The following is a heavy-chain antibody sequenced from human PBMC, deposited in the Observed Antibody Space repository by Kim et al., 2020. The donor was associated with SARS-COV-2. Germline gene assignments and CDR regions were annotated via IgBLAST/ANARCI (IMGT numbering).Heavy chain of an antibody. J-gene: IGHJ6*02. D-gene: IGHD2-2*01. CDR1: GFTFSSYE. V-gene: IGHV3-48*03. CDR2: ISTSGSTI. Sequence: GGSLRLSCAASGFTFSSYEMNWVRQAPGKGLEWVSYISTSGSTIYYADSVKGRFTISRDNAKNSLYLQTNRLRAEDTAVYYCARRYCSSSSCLMDVWGQGTTVTVS. CDR3: ARRYCSSSSCLMDV.